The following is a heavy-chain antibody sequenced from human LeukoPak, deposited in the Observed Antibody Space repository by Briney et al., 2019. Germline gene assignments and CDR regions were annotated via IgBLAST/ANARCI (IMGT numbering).Heavy chain of an antibody. CDR3: ARVGGVSLGY. D-gene: IGHD3-16*01. V-gene: IGHV3-7*01. Sequence: GGSLRLSCAASGFTFSDYYINWIRQAPGKGLEWVASINQDGSERYSMDSVKGRFTISRDNDKNSLFLQMNSLRAEDTAVYYCARVGGVSLGYWGQGTLVTVSS. CDR1: GFTFSDYY. J-gene: IGHJ4*02. CDR2: INQDGSER.